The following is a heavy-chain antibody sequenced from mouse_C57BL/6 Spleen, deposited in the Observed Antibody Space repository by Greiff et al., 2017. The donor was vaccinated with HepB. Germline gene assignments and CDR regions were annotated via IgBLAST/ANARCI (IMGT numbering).Heavy chain of an antibody. CDR1: GYTFTSYW. J-gene: IGHJ3*01. Sequence: VQLQQSGAELVMPGASVKLSCKASGYTFTSYWMHWVKQRPGQGLEWIGEIDPSASYTNYNQKFKGKSTLTVDKSSSTAYMQLSSLTSEDSAVYYCARKTASAWFAYWGQGTLVTVSA. CDR3: ARKTASAWFAY. V-gene: IGHV1-69*01. CDR2: IDPSASYT. D-gene: IGHD3-2*01.